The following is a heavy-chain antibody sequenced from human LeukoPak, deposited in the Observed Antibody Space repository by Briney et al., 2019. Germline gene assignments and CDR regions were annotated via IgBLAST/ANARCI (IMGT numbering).Heavy chain of an antibody. Sequence: ASVKVSCKASGYTFTTYTIHWVRQAPGQRLEWMGWISAGNGDTRYPQKFQDRVTITRDTSASTSYMGLSSLTSEDTAMYYCARSDHGNYIDYWGQGTLVTVSS. V-gene: IGHV1-3*01. CDR3: ARSDHGNYIDY. J-gene: IGHJ4*02. CDR1: GYTFTTYT. D-gene: IGHD4-17*01. CDR2: ISAGNGDT.